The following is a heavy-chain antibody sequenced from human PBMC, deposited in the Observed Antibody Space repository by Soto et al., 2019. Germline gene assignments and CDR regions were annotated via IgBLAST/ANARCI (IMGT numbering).Heavy chain of an antibody. V-gene: IGHV1-46*03. CDR3: ARALLWFGKPYYFDY. D-gene: IGHD3-10*01. CDR2: INPSGGST. J-gene: IGHJ4*02. CDR1: GSTFTSYY. Sequence: ASVKVSCKASGSTFTSYYMKWVGQAPGQGLEWMGIINPSGGSTSYAQKFQGRVTMTRDTSTSTVYMELSSLRSEDTAVYYCARALLWFGKPYYFDYWGQGTLVTVSS.